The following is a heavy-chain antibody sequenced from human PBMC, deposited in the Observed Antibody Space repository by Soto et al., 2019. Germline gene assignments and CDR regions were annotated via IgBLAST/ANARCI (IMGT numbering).Heavy chain of an antibody. V-gene: IGHV3-23*01. CDR1: GFTFSSYA. CDR2: ITGSGGST. J-gene: IGHJ6*02. Sequence: PGGSVRLSCAASGFTFSSYAMNWVRQAPGKGLEWVSAITGSGGSTYFADSVKGRFTISRDNSKNTLYLQMNSLRAEDTAVYYCAKDYYEQQDKYYYGMDVWGQGTTVTVSS. CDR3: AKDYYEQQDKYYYGMDV. D-gene: IGHD3-22*01.